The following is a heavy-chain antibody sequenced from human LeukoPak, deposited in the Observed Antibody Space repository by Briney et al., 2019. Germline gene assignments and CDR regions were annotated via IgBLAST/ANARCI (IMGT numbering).Heavy chain of an antibody. J-gene: IGHJ4*02. V-gene: IGHV3-21*01. D-gene: IGHD3-10*01. CDR3: ARVTLVRKVIMREIDY. Sequence: GGSLRLSCAASGFTFSSYSMTWVRQAPGKGLEWVSVISSSSYYIYYADSVKGRFTISRDNAKNSLYLQMSSLRAENTAVYYCARVTLVRKVIMREIDYWGQGTLVTVSS. CDR1: GFTFSSYS. CDR2: ISSSSYYI.